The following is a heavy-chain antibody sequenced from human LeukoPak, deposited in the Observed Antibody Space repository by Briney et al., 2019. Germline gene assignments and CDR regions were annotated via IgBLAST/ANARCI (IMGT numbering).Heavy chain of an antibody. CDR2: ISGSGGST. J-gene: IGHJ4*02. CDR3: ATEGAVGATYFDY. V-gene: IGHV3-23*01. CDR1: GFTFSSYA. Sequence: GGSLRLSCAASGFTFSSYAMSWVRQAPGKGLEWVSAISGSGGSTYYADSVKGRFTISRDNSKSTPYLQMNSLRAEDTAVYYCATEGAVGATYFDYWGQGTLVTVSS. D-gene: IGHD1-26*01.